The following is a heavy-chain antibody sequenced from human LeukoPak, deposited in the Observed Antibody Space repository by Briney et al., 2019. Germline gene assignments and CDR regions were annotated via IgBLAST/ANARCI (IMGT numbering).Heavy chain of an antibody. CDR3: ATALFSTTWYAGYDS. V-gene: IGHV5-51*01. CDR2: IYPGDSDT. D-gene: IGHD6-13*01. CDR1: TYSFTTFW. J-gene: IGHJ4*02. Sequence: GESLKISCKGSTYSFTTFWIGWVRQMPGKGLEWMGAIYPGDSDTRYSPSFQGQVIISADKSINAAYLQWSSLKASDTAMYYCATALFSTTWYAGYDSWGQGTLVTVSS.